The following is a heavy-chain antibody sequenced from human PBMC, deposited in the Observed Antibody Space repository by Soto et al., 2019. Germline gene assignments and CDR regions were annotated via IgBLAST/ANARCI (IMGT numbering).Heavy chain of an antibody. CDR1: EFTFSSYW. CDR2: INPGGSIT. V-gene: IGHV3-74*01. CDR3: ATVPVGTYGVWNY. D-gene: IGHD2-8*01. J-gene: IGHJ4*02. Sequence: EEQLVESGGGLVQPGGSLRLFCAASEFTFSSYWMHWVRQAPGKGLVWVSRINPGGSITTYADSVKGRFTISRDNAKNMLYLQMNSLRGDDTAVYYCATVPVGTYGVWNYWGQGALVTVSS.